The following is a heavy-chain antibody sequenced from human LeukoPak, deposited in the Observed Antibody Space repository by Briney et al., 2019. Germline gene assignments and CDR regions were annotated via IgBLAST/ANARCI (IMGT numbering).Heavy chain of an antibody. J-gene: IGHJ6*02. CDR3: ARGDDFWSGSHYYYGMDV. CDR1: GGTFSSYA. Sequence: GASVKVSCKASGGTFSSYAISWVRQAPGQGLEWMGGIIPIFGTANYAQKFQGRVTITADEFTSTAYMELSSLRSEDTAVYYCARGDDFWSGSHYYYGMDVWGQGTTVTVSS. V-gene: IGHV1-69*13. D-gene: IGHD3-3*01. CDR2: IIPIFGTA.